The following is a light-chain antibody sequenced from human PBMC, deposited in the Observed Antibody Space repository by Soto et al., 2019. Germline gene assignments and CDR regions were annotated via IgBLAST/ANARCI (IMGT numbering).Light chain of an antibody. CDR3: KRYGSSTLFA. V-gene: IGKV3-20*01. J-gene: IGKJ2*01. CDR1: QSVNSDY. Sequence: EIVLTQSPGTLSLSPGERATFSCRASQSVNSDYLAWYQQRPGLSPRLLIYGTSNRATGIPDRFSGSRSGTDFTITMNPLVHEDFGVYYCKRYGSSTLFAFGQGTKLEIK. CDR2: GTS.